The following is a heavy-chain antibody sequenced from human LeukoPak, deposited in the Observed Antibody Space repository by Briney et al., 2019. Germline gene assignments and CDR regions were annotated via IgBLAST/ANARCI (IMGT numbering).Heavy chain of an antibody. J-gene: IGHJ3*02. D-gene: IGHD3-10*01. CDR1: GFMFSDYW. V-gene: IGHV3-74*01. CDR3: ARDPGSSGIGAFDI. Sequence: GGSLRLSCAASGFMFSDYWMHWVRQVPGKGLVWVSRIKTDGSSTSYADSVKGRFTISRDNAKNTVYLQMNSLRAEDTAVYYCARDPGSSGIGAFDIWGRGTMDTVSS. CDR2: IKTDGSST.